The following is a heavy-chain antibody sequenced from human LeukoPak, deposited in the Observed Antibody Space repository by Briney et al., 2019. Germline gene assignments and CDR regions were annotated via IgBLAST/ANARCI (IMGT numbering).Heavy chain of an antibody. J-gene: IGHJ4*02. CDR3: ARGPRAYKYSSSWYFDD. CDR1: GFTFGSYW. V-gene: IGHV3-74*01. Sequence: PGGSLRLSCAASGFTFGSYWMHWVRQAPGKGLVWVSRINSDGSSTSYADSVKGRFTISRDNAKNTLYLQMNSLRAGDTSVFYCARGPRAYKYSSSWYFDDWGQGTLVTVSS. CDR2: INSDGSST. D-gene: IGHD6-13*01.